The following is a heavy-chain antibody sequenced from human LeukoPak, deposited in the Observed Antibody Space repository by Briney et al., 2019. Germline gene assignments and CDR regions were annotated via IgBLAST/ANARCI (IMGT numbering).Heavy chain of an antibody. CDR1: GYTFTGFY. V-gene: IGHV1-2*06. Sequence: ASVKVSCKASGYTFTGFYIHWVRQAPGQGLEWMGRINPRIGDTNSARRFQGRVTMTRDTSISTAYMELSRLRSDDTAVYYCARALGYYYYDSSGYYIDYWGQGTLVTVSS. CDR2: INPRIGDT. D-gene: IGHD3-22*01. CDR3: ARALGYYYYDSSGYYIDY. J-gene: IGHJ4*02.